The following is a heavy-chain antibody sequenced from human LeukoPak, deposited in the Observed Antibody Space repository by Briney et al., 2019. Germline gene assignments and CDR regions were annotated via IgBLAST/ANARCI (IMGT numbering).Heavy chain of an antibody. V-gene: IGHV1-69*05. D-gene: IGHD6-13*01. CDR2: IIPIFGTA. CDR3: ARPIAAAGNDAFDI. Sequence: SVKVSCKASGGTFSSYAISWVRQAPGQGLEWMGRIIPIFGTANYAQKFQGRVTITTDESTSTAYMELSSLRSEDTAVNYCARPIAAAGNDAFDIWGQGTMVTVSS. CDR1: GGTFSSYA. J-gene: IGHJ3*02.